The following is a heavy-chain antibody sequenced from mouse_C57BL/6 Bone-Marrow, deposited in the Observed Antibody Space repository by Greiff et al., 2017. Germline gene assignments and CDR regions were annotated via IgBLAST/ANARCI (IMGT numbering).Heavy chain of an antibody. CDR2: ISDGGSYT. CDR1: GFTFSSYA. J-gene: IGHJ3*01. V-gene: IGHV5-4*01. Sequence: EVKVVESGGGLVKPGGSLKLSCAASGFTFSSYAMSWVRQTPEKRLEWVATISDGGSYTYYPDNVKGRFTISRDNAKNNLYLQMSHLKSEDTSMYYCARDEAQTYYFDYWGQGTLVTVSA. D-gene: IGHD1-1*01. CDR3: ARDEAQTYYFDY.